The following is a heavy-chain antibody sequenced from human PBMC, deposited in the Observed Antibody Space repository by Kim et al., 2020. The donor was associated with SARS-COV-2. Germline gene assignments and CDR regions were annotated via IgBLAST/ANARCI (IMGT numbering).Heavy chain of an antibody. J-gene: IGHJ6*02. CDR2: IYPGDSDT. CDR1: GYSFTSYW. CDR3: ARSCRIGEYYYGMDV. V-gene: IGHV5-51*01. D-gene: IGHD2-15*01. Sequence: GESLKISCKGSGYSFTSYWIGWVRQMPGKGLEWMGIIYPGDSDTRYSPSFQGQVTISADKSISTAYLQWSSLKASDTAMYYCARSCRIGEYYYGMDVWGQGTTVTVSS.